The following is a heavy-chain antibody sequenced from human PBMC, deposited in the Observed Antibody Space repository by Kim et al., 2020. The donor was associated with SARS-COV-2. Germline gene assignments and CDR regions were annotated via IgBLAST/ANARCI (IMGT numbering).Heavy chain of an antibody. CDR2: ISSSSSYI. CDR1: GFTFSSYS. D-gene: IGHD3-10*01. CDR3: ARDPGLLRGYYGSGSYYKTALFYY. J-gene: IGHJ4*02. Sequence: GGSLRLSCAASGFTFSSYSMNWVRQAPGKGLEWVSSISSSSSYIYYADSVKGRFTISRDNAKNSLYLQMNSLRAEDTAVYYCARDPGLLRGYYGSGSYYKTALFYYWGQGTLVTVSS. V-gene: IGHV3-21*01.